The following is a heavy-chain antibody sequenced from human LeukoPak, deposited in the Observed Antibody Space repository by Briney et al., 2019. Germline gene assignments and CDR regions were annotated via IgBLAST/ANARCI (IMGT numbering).Heavy chain of an antibody. J-gene: IGHJ4*02. Sequence: GGSLRLSCAASGFTVSSNYMSWVRQAPGKGLEWVSVIYSGGSTYYADSVKGRFTISRDNSKNTLYLQMNSLRAEDTAVYYCARDHGSGSYWGPKFDYWGQGTLVTVSS. V-gene: IGHV3-66*01. CDR1: GFTVSSNY. D-gene: IGHD1-26*01. CDR2: IYSGGST. CDR3: ARDHGSGSYWGPKFDY.